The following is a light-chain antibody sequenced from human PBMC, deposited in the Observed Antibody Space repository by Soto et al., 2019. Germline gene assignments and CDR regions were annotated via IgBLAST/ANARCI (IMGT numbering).Light chain of an antibody. CDR3: QQRSNWPPLT. J-gene: IGKJ4*01. CDR1: QSVSRY. V-gene: IGKV3-11*01. CDR2: DAS. Sequence: EIVLTQSPATLSWSPGERATLSCRSSQSVSRYLAWYQQKPGQAPRLLIYDASNRATGIPARFSGNGSGTDFTLTISSLEPEDFGVYYCQQRSNWPPLTFGGGTKVDI.